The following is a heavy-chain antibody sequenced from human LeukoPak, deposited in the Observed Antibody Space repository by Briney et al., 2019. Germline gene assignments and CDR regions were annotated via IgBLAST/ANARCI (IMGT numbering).Heavy chain of an antibody. CDR3: ATAPYDSIGIFDY. D-gene: IGHD3-22*01. Sequence: GGSLRLSCAASGFTFRSSGMHWVRQTPGKGLEWVAFIWYDGNEIYYADSVKGRFTISRDNSRNSLYLQMNSLRTEDTALYYCATAPYDSIGIFDYWGQGTLVTVSS. CDR2: IWYDGNEI. CDR1: GFTFRSSG. J-gene: IGHJ4*02. V-gene: IGHV3-30*02.